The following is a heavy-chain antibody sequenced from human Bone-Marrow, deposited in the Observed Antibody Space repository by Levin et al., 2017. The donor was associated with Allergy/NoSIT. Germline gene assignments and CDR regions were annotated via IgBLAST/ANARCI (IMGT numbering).Heavy chain of an antibody. Sequence: GESLKISCAGSGFTFSSYGMHWVRQAPGKGLEWVAVISYGGSKKNYAESVKGRFTISRDDSKNTLFLQMNSLRAEDTAVYYCAAIVGSTGHFDYWGQGTLVTVSS. D-gene: IGHD1-26*01. CDR3: AAIVGSTGHFDY. V-gene: IGHV3-30*03. J-gene: IGHJ4*02. CDR2: ISYGGSKK. CDR1: GFTFSSYG.